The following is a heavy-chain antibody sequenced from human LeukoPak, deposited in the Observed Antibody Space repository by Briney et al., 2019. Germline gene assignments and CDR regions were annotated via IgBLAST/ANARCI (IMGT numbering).Heavy chain of an antibody. Sequence: GGSLRLSCAASGFTFSTYSINWVRQAPGKGLEWVSYISSSSSTIYYADSVKGRFTISRDNAKNSLYLQMNSLRAEDTAVYYCAELGITMIGGVWGKGTTVTISS. CDR3: AELGITMIGGV. V-gene: IGHV3-48*01. D-gene: IGHD3-10*02. CDR1: GFTFSTYS. CDR2: ISSSSSTI. J-gene: IGHJ6*04.